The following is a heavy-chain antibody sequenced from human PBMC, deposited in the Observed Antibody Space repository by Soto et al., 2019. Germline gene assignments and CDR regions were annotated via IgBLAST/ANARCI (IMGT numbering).Heavy chain of an antibody. D-gene: IGHD3-10*01. CDR3: ARDFLGFGELLGGYYGMDV. Sequence: GGSLRLSCAASGFTFSSYGMHWVRQAPGKGLEWVAVIWYDGSNKYYADSVKGRFTISRDNSKNTLYLQMNSLRAEDTAVYYCARDFLGFGELLGGYYGMDVWGQGTTVTVSS. V-gene: IGHV3-33*01. CDR2: IWYDGSNK. CDR1: GFTFSSYG. J-gene: IGHJ6*02.